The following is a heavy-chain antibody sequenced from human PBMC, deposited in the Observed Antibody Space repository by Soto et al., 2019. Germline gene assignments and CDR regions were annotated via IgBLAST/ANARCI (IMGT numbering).Heavy chain of an antibody. CDR1: GFTFSSYA. Sequence: SLRLSCSASGFTFSSYAMHWVRQAPGKGLEWVAVITYDGSSKYYADSVKGRFTISRDNSKNTLYLQMNSLRAEDTAVYYCAKDRYSYGYLSDYWGQGTLVTVSS. D-gene: IGHD5-18*01. J-gene: IGHJ4*02. CDR2: ITYDGSSK. CDR3: AKDRYSYGYLSDY. V-gene: IGHV3-30*04.